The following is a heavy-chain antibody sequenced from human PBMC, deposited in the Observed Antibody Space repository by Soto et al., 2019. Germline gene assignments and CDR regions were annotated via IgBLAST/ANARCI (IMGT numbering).Heavy chain of an antibody. V-gene: IGHV5-51*01. D-gene: IGHD2-15*01. CDR3: ATEVVAATPLDY. CDR1: GYRFATYW. Sequence: PGESLKISCKGSGYRFATYWIGWVRQMPGKGLEWMGIIYPGDSDTRYSPSFQGQVTISRDNAKNSLHLLMNSLRVEDTAVYYCATEVVAATPLDYWGPGTLVTVSS. CDR2: IYPGDSDT. J-gene: IGHJ4*02.